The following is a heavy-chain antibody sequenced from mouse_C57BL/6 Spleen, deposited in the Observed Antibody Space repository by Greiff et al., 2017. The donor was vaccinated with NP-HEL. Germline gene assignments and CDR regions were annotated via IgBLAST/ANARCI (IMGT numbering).Heavy chain of an antibody. CDR2: IYPRSGNN. V-gene: IGHV1-81*01. CDR1: GYTFTSYG. CDR3: ARDYYSPTMDY. J-gene: IGHJ4*01. D-gene: IGHD2-12*01. Sequence: VQLQESGAELARPGASVKLSCKASGYTFTSYGISWVKQRTGQGLEWIGEIYPRSGNNYYNEKFKGKATLTADKSSSTAYMELRSLTSEDSAVYFCARDYYSPTMDYWGQGTSVTVSS.